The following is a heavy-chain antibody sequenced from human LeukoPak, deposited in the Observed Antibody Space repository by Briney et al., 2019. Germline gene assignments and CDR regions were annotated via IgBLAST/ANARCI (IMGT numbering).Heavy chain of an antibody. CDR3: AKAFYDYYYGMDV. CDR1: GFTFSSYA. Sequence: PGGSLRLSCAASGFTFSSYAMSWVRQAPGKGPEWVSAISGSGGSTYYADSVKGRFTISRDNSKNTLYLQMNSLRAEDTAVYYCAKAFYDYYYGMDVWGQGTTVTVSS. J-gene: IGHJ6*02. CDR2: ISGSGGST. V-gene: IGHV3-23*01.